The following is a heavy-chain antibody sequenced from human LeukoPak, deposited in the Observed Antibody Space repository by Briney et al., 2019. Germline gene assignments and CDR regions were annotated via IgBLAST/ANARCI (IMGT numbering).Heavy chain of an antibody. CDR3: VRESCSGGSCTYDPFDI. Sequence: PGRSLRLSCAASGFTFSDYAMHWVRQAPGKGLEWVAVMSVNGVNKYYADSVRGRFTVSRDISKNTQFLQMNSLRFEDTAVYFCVRESCSGGSCTYDPFDIWGHGTMVTVST. J-gene: IGHJ3*02. D-gene: IGHD2-15*01. CDR2: MSVNGVNK. V-gene: IGHV3-30-3*01. CDR1: GFTFSDYA.